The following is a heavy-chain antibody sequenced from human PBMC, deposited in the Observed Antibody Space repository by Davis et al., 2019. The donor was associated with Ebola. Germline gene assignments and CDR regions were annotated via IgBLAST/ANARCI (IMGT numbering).Heavy chain of an antibody. CDR3: ARAAPQYYYDSSGYWSGINGMDV. CDR2: HSYSGCT. CDR1: GCPISSYY. V-gene: IGHV4-59*01. J-gene: IGHJ6*04. Sequence: MPSDTLSLTCTVLGCPISSYYWSWTRQPPGKGLEWIGYHSYSGCTNYIPSLKSPVTISVDTSKNQFSLKLSSVTDADTAVYYCARAAPQYYYDSSGYWSGINGMDVWGKGTTVTVSS. D-gene: IGHD3-22*01.